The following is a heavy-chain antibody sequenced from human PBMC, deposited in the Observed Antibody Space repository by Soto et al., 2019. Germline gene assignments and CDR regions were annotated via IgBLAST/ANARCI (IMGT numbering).Heavy chain of an antibody. V-gene: IGHV1-69*13. CDR1: GGTFSSYA. J-gene: IGHJ6*02. D-gene: IGHD3-22*01. CDR2: IIPIFGTA. Sequence: GASVKVSCKASGGTFSSYAISWVRQAPGQGLEWMGGIIPIFGTANYAQKFQGRVTITADESTSTAYMELSSLRSEDTAVYYCARVSPYYDSSGSAQYYYYGMDVWGQGTTVTVSS. CDR3: ARVSPYYDSSGSAQYYYYGMDV.